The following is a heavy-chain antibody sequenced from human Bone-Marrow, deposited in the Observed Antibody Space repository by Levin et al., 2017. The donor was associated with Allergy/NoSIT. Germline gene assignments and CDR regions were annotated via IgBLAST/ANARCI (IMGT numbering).Heavy chain of an antibody. V-gene: IGHV3-30*18. Sequence: GESLKISCAASGFTFSSYGMHWVRQAPGKGLEWVAVISYDGSNKYYADSVKGRFTISRDNSKNTLYLQMNSLRAEDTAVYYCAKDQGVAVGRYFDWSTLYYYGMDVWGQGTTVTVSS. D-gene: IGHD3-9*01. J-gene: IGHJ6*02. CDR3: AKDQGVAVGRYFDWSTLYYYGMDV. CDR2: ISYDGSNK. CDR1: GFTFSSYG.